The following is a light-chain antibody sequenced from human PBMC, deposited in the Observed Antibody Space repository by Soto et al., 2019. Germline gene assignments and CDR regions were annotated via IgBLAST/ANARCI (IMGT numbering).Light chain of an antibody. J-gene: IGKJ4*01. CDR3: QQYYSIPLT. Sequence: EIVLTQSPGTLSFSPGERATLSCRASQSVSSSYLAWYQQKPGQAPRLLIYGASSRATGIPDRFSGSGSGKDFTLTISRLEPEDFAVYYCQQYYSIPLTFGGGSKVDIX. CDR1: QSVSSSY. V-gene: IGKV3-20*01. CDR2: GAS.